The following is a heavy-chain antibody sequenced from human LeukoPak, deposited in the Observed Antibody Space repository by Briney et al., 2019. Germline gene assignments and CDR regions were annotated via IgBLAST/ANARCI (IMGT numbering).Heavy chain of an antibody. V-gene: IGHV4-59*01. Sequence: SETLSLTCTVSGGSISSYYWSWIRQPPGKGLEWIGYIYYSGSTNYNPSLKSRVTISVDTSKNQFSLKLSSVTAADTAVYYCARPIAAAGRVPGAFDIWGQGTMVTVSS. J-gene: IGHJ3*02. CDR3: ARPIAAAGRVPGAFDI. D-gene: IGHD6-13*01. CDR1: GGSISSYY. CDR2: IYYSGST.